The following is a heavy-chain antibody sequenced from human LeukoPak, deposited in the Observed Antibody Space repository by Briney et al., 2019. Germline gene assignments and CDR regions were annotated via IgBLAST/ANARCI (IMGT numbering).Heavy chain of an antibody. CDR2: IIPIFGTA. V-gene: IGHV1-69*13. J-gene: IGHJ4*02. CDR3: ARGGVYYYGSGSYGYFDY. D-gene: IGHD3-10*01. CDR1: GGTFSSYA. Sequence: ASVKVSCKASGGTFSSYAISWVRQAPGQGLEWMGGIIPIFGTANYAQKFQGRVTITADESTSTAYMELSSLRSEDTAVYYCARGGVYYYGSGSYGYFDYWGQGTLVTVSS.